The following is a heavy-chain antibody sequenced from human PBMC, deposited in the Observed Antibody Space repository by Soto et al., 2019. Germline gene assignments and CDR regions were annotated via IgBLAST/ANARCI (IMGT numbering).Heavy chain of an antibody. CDR1: GGSISSYY. CDR3: ARRRFLEWLLDGYYFDY. J-gene: IGHJ4*02. D-gene: IGHD3-3*01. V-gene: IGHV4-59*08. CDR2: IYYSGST. Sequence: SETLSLTCTVSGGSISSYYWSWIRQPPGKGLEWIGYIYYSGSTNYNPSLKSRVTISVDTSKNQFSLKLSSVTAADTAVYYCARRRFLEWLLDGYYFDYWGQGTLVTVSS.